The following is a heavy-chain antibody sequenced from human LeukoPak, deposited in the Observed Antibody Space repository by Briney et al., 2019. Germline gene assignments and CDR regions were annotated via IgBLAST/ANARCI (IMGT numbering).Heavy chain of an antibody. CDR2: IYYRVTS. CDR3: ARQSMVRGVINRSINWFDP. CDR1: GDSISTYY. D-gene: IGHD3-10*01. Sequence: SETLSLTCTVSGDSISTYYWSWIRQPPGKGLEWIGYIYYRVTSDYNPSLKSRVTMSVDMSTRQISLKLSSVTAADTAVYYCARQSMVRGVINRSINWFDPGAREPWSPSPQ. J-gene: IGHJ5*02. V-gene: IGHV4-59*08.